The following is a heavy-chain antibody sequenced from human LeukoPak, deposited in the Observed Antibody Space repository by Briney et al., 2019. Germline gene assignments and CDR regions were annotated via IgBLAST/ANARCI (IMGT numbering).Heavy chain of an antibody. CDR2: ISSSSSYI. Sequence: GGSLRLSCAASGFTFSSYSMNWVRQAPGKGLEWVSSISSSSSYIYYADPVKGRFTISRDNAKNSLYLQMNSLRAEDTAVYYCVLRYFDWFREFDYWGQGTLVTVSS. CDR3: VLRYFDWFREFDY. CDR1: GFTFSSYS. V-gene: IGHV3-21*01. D-gene: IGHD3-9*01. J-gene: IGHJ4*02.